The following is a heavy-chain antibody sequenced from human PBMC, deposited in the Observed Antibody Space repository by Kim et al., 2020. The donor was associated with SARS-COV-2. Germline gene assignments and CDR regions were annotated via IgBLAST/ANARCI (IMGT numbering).Heavy chain of an antibody. CDR2: INPNSGGT. D-gene: IGHD3-10*01. CDR3: ARGGGYYGSGSYYND. Sequence: ASVKVSCKASGYTFTGYYMHWVRQAPGQGLEWMGWINPNSGGTNYAQKFQGWVTMTRDTSISTAYMELSRLRSDDTAVYYCARGGGYYGSGSYYNDWGQGTLVTVSS. J-gene: IGHJ4*02. V-gene: IGHV1-2*04. CDR1: GYTFTGYY.